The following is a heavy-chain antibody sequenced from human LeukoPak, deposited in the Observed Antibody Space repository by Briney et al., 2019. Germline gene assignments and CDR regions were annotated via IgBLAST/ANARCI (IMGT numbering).Heavy chain of an antibody. D-gene: IGHD5-12*01. V-gene: IGHV3-7*03. CDR2: IKKDGSET. Sequence: GGSLRLSRAGSGVNFSTFWMSWVRQVSGKGPEWVANIKKDGSETYYVDSVKGRFTISRDNAKNSLYLQMNSLRAEDTAMYYCARGRYSGTTYYFDYWGQGTLVTVSS. CDR1: GVNFSTFW. J-gene: IGHJ4*02. CDR3: ARGRYSGTTYYFDY.